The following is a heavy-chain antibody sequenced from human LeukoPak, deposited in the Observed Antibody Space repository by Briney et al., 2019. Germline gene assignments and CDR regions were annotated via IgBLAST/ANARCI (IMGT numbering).Heavy chain of an antibody. CDR2: INPSGGST. V-gene: IGHV1-46*01. J-gene: IGHJ5*02. CDR3: ARVVRGDNNWFDP. Sequence: ASVKVSCKASGYTFTIYYMHWVRQAPGQGLEWMGIINPSGGSTNYAQKFQGRVTMTRDTSTSTVYMELSSLRSEDTAVYYCARVVRGDNNWFDPWGQGTLVTVSS. D-gene: IGHD3-10*01. CDR1: GYTFTIYY.